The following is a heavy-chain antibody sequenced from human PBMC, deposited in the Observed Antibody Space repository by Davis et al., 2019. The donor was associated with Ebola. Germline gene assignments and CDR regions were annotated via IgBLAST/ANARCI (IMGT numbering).Heavy chain of an antibody. V-gene: IGHV4-59*12. D-gene: IGHD5-24*01. Sequence: SETLSLTCTVSGGSINNYFWSWIRQPPGKRLEWIGYIHYSGNTNYNPSLKSRVTISVDTSKNQFSLKLSSVTAAETAVYYCARLRPGRDGYNTLGYWGQGTLVTVSS. CDR1: GGSINNYF. CDR3: ARLRPGRDGYNTLGY. CDR2: IHYSGNT. J-gene: IGHJ4*02.